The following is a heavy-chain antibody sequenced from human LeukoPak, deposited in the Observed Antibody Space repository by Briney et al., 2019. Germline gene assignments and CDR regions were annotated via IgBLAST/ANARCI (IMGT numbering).Heavy chain of an antibody. CDR3: ARSRFPYYRLSRTDYYYMDV. J-gene: IGHJ6*03. CDR2: IIPTFGTT. CDR1: GGTFSSYT. Sequence: GASVKVSCKASGGTFSSYTISWVRQAPGHGLEWMGGIIPTFGTTNYAQKFQGRVSITADKSTSTTYMQLSSLRSEDTAVYYCARSRFPYYRLSRTDYYYMDVWAKGTTVTVSS. D-gene: IGHD3-10*01. V-gene: IGHV1-69*06.